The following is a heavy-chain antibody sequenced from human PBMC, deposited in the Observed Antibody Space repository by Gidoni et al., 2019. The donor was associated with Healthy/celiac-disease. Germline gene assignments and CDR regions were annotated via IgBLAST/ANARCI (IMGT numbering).Heavy chain of an antibody. CDR1: GGSISSYY. Sequence: QVQLQESGPGLVKPSATLSLTCTVSGGSISSYYWSWIRQPPGKGLEWIGYIDYSGSTNYNPSLKSRVTISVDTSKNQFALKLSSVTAADTAVYYCARGWGGFDYWGQGTLVTVSS. CDR3: ARGWGGFDY. J-gene: IGHJ4*02. D-gene: IGHD3-16*01. CDR2: IDYSGST. V-gene: IGHV4-59*01.